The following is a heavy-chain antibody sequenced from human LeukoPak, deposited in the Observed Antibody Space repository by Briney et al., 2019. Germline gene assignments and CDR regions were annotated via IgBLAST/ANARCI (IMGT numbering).Heavy chain of an antibody. CDR2: INHSGST. Sequence: SETLSLTCAVYGGSFSGYYWSWIRQPPGKGLEWIGEINHSGSTNYNPSLKSRVTISVDTSKNQFSLKLSSVTAADTAVYYCARVMSRYDSSGSLDYWGQGTLVTVSS. V-gene: IGHV4-34*01. CDR3: ARVMSRYDSSGSLDY. D-gene: IGHD3-22*01. CDR1: GGSFSGYY. J-gene: IGHJ4*02.